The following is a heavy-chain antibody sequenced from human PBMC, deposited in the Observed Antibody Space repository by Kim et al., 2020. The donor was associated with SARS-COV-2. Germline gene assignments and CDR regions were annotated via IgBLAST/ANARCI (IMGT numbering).Heavy chain of an antibody. CDR3: ARVFSSGYYYSMEV. Sequence: SETLSLTCTVSGGSIKSSSYYWGWIRQSPGKGLEWIGYAYYNGNTYYNPSLSSRATISVDTSKKQFSLKLKSVTAADTATYYCARVFSSGYYYSMEVWG. V-gene: IGHV4-39*01. D-gene: IGHD3-3*01. J-gene: IGHJ6*02. CDR2: AYYNGNT. CDR1: GGSIKSSSYY.